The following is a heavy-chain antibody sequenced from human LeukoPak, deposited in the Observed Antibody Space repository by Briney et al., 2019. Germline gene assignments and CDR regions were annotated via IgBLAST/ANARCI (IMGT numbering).Heavy chain of an antibody. J-gene: IGHJ4*02. D-gene: IGHD3-9*01. CDR1: GFTFTSYW. Sequence: PGGSLRLSCTASGFTFTSYWMHWVRQVPGKGLVWVSRIDRIGTTTSYADSVRGRFTISRDNAKNTLYMQVNSLRAEDTAVYYWAREPYYDILTGYYTGGYYFDSWGQGTLVTVSA. CDR2: IDRIGTTT. CDR3: AREPYYDILTGYYTGGYYFDS. V-gene: IGHV3-74*01.